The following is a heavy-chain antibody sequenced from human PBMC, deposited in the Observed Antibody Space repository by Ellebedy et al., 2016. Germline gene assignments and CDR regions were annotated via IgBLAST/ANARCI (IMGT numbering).Heavy chain of an antibody. CDR1: GYSFTSYW. CDR2: IYPGDSDT. Sequence: ASVKVSCKGSGYSFTSYWIGWVRQMPGKGLEWMGIIYPGDSDTRYSPSFQGQVTISADKSISTAYLQWSSLKASDTAMYYCARLTDSSGWYYWGQGTLVTVSS. J-gene: IGHJ4*02. D-gene: IGHD6-19*01. CDR3: ARLTDSSGWYY. V-gene: IGHV5-51*01.